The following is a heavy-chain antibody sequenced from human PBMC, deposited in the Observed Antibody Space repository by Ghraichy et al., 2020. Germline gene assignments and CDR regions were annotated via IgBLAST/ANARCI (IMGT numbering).Heavy chain of an antibody. J-gene: IGHJ2*01. Sequence: GGSLRLSCAASGFTVSSNYMSWVRQAPGKGLEWVSVIYSGGSTYYADSVKGRFTISRDNSKNTLYLQMNSLRAEDTAVYYCARAKDSSSWYFDLWGRGTLVTVSS. CDR3: ARAKDSSSWYFDL. CDR2: IYSGGST. CDR1: GFTVSSNY. V-gene: IGHV3-53*01. D-gene: IGHD6-13*01.